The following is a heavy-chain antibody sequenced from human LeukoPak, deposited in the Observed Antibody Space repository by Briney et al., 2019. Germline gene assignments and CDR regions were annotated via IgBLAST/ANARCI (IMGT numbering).Heavy chain of an antibody. Sequence: PGGSLRLSCTASGFTVSSNHMTWVRQAPGKGLECVSLIYRSGNTYYEDSVKGRFTVSRDISKNTVSLQMNSLKADDTAIYHCARSRGDNAPYWYFDLWGRGTLVTVSS. CDR1: GFTVSSNH. CDR3: ARSRGDNAPYWYFDL. V-gene: IGHV3-53*01. D-gene: IGHD3-10*01. J-gene: IGHJ2*01. CDR2: IYRSGNT.